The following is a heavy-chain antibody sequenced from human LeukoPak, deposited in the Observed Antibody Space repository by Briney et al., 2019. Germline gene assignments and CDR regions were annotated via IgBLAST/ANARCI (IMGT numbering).Heavy chain of an antibody. CDR2: ISSISRTI. CDR1: GFNFTRYN. J-gene: IGHJ4*02. V-gene: IGHV3-48*01. Sequence: PGGCLRLSCAASGFNFTRYNMNWVRQAPGKGLEHISYISSISRTIDNADSVKGRFTISRDNAKNSLYLQMNSLRAEDTAVYYCARDSYYDSSGPLDYWGQGTLVTVSS. CDR3: ARDSYYDSSGPLDY. D-gene: IGHD3-22*01.